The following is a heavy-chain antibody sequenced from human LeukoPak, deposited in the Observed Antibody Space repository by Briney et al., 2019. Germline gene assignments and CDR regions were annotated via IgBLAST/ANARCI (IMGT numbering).Heavy chain of an antibody. D-gene: IGHD5-24*01. CDR2: ISAYNGNT. J-gene: IGHJ4*02. V-gene: IGHV1-18*01. CDR1: GYTFTSYG. Sequence: ASVKVSCKASGYTFTSYGISWVRQAPGQGLEWMGWISAYNGNTNYAQKFQGRVTITADKSTSTAYMELSSLRSEDTAVYYCARSTVGQRLNRNYWGRGTLVTVSS. CDR3: ARSTVGQRLNRNY.